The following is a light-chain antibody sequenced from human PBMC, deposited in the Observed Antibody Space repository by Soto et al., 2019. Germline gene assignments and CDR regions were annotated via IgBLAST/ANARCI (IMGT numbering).Light chain of an antibody. Sequence: EIVLTQSSGTLSLSPGERATLSCRASQSVSSSYLAWYQQKPGQAPRLLIYGASSRATGIPDRFSGSGSGTDFTLTISRLEPEDFAVYFCQQYATSPALTFGGGTKVEIK. V-gene: IGKV3-20*01. CDR1: QSVSSSY. CDR2: GAS. J-gene: IGKJ4*01. CDR3: QQYATSPALT.